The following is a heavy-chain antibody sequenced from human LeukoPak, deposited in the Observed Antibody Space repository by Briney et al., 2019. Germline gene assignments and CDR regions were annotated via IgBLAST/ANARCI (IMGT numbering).Heavy chain of an antibody. J-gene: IGHJ5*02. CDR1: GISLSTSGVG. CDR2: IYWDDDK. CDR3: AHMRILRSTSCWFDP. D-gene: IGHD2-2*01. Sequence: SGPTLVNPTQTLTLTCTFSGISLSTSGVGVGWIRQPPGKALEWLALIYWDDDKRYSPSLKSRLTITKDTSKNQVVLTMTNMDPVDTATYYCAHMRILRSTSCWFDPWGQGALVTVSS. V-gene: IGHV2-5*02.